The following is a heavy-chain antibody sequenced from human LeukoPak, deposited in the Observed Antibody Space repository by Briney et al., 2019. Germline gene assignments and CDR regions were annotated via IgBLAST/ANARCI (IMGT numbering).Heavy chain of an antibody. D-gene: IGHD6-19*01. V-gene: IGHV3-23*01. CDR2: TSDNGRRT. Sequence: GGSLRLSCEASVFTFSSYAMNWVRQAPGKGLEWVSGTSDNGRRTYYADSVRGRFTISRDNSKSTLYLQMTDLRAKDTALYYCAKGYTSGWYYFDFWGQGILVTVSS. CDR1: VFTFSSYA. CDR3: AKGYTSGWYYFDF. J-gene: IGHJ4*02.